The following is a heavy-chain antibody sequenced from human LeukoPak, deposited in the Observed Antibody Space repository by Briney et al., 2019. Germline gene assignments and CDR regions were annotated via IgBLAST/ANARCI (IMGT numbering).Heavy chain of an antibody. Sequence: PSETLSLTCTVSGGSISSSSYYLGWIRQPPGKGLEWIGSIYYSGSTYYNPSLKSRVTVSVDTSKNQFSLKLSSVTAADTAVYYCARHGAEGEYYYYYYTDVWGKGTTVTVSS. CDR1: GGSISSSSYY. CDR2: IYYSGST. J-gene: IGHJ6*03. CDR3: ARHGAEGEYYYYYYTDV. D-gene: IGHD3-10*01. V-gene: IGHV4-39*01.